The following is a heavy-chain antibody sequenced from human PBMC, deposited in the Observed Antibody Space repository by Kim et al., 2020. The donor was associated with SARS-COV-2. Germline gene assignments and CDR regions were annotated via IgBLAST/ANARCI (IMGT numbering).Heavy chain of an antibody. D-gene: IGHD3-10*01. J-gene: IGHJ6*02. CDR2: ISGSGGST. CDR3: AKMSGLLWFGEAMHYYGMDV. Sequence: GGSLRLSCAASGFTFSSYDMSWVRQAPGKGLEWVSAISGSGGSTYYADSVKGRFTISRDNSKNTLYLQMNSLRAEDTAVYYCAKMSGLLWFGEAMHYYGMDVWGQGTTVTVSS. V-gene: IGHV3-23*01. CDR1: GFTFSSYD.